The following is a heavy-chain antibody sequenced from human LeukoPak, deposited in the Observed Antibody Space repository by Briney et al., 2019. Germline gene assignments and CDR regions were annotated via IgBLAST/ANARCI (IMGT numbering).Heavy chain of an antibody. V-gene: IGHV3-21*01. CDR2: LSGSSSYI. CDR1: GFTFSGYD. CDR3: ARGSSNVAARNNWFVP. Sequence: GGSLRLSCASSGFTFSGYDMNWARHAPGKGLEWVSSLSGSSSYIYYADAMEGRFTISRNNGKNLLYLQMNTLRAEDTAVYFCARGSSNVAARNNWFVPWGQGTRVTVSS. D-gene: IGHD6-6*01. J-gene: IGHJ5*02.